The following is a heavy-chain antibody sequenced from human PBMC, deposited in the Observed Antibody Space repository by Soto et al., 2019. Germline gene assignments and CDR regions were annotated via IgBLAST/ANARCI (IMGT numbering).Heavy chain of an antibody. V-gene: IGHV4-59*12. D-gene: IGHD3-22*01. CDR1: GGSISDYY. Sequence: PSETLSLTCTVSGGSISDYYWGWIRQPPGKGLEWIGYIYYSGSTNYNPSLKSRVTISVDASKNQFSLRLSSLTAADTAVYYCARSMHYSDGSNYSPFDYWGQGTLVTVPQ. J-gene: IGHJ4*02. CDR2: IYYSGST. CDR3: ARSMHYSDGSNYSPFDY.